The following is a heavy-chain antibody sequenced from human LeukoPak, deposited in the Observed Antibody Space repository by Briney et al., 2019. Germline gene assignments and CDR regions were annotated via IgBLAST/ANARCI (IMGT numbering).Heavy chain of an antibody. CDR3: ARDPVYYDSSGYNDAFDI. CDR2: INPNSGGT. Sequence: ASMKVSCXASGYTFTGYYMHWVRQAPGQGLEWMGRINPNSGGTNYAQKFQGRVTMTRDTSISTAHMELSRLRSDDTAVYYCARDPVYYDSSGYNDAFDIWGQGTMVTVSS. V-gene: IGHV1-2*06. D-gene: IGHD3-22*01. CDR1: GYTFTGYY. J-gene: IGHJ3*02.